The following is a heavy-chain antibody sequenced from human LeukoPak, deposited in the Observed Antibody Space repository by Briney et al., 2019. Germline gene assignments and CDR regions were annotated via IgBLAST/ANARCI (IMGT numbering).Heavy chain of an antibody. V-gene: IGHV4-4*07. J-gene: IGHJ4*02. CDR2: IYTSGST. CDR3: ARVGYCSSTSCYTGEWEFDY. Sequence: SETLSLTCTVSGGSISSYYWSWIRQPAGKGLEWIGRIYTSGSTNYNPSLKSRVTMSVDTSKNQFSLKLSSVTAADTAVYYCARVGYCSSTSCYTGEWEFDYWGQGTLVTVSS. D-gene: IGHD2-2*02. CDR1: GGSISSYY.